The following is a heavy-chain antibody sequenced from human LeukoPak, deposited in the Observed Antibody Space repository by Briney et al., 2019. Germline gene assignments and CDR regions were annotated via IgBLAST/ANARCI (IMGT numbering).Heavy chain of an antibody. CDR2: ISAYNGNT. D-gene: IGHD6-19*01. CDR1: GHTFTSYG. V-gene: IGHV1-18*01. Sequence: GASVKVSCKASGHTFTSYGISWVRQAPGQGPEWMGWISAYNGNTNYAQKLQGRVTMTTDTSTSTAYMELRSLRSDDTAVYYCARDPSSGWYEMTGDYWGQGTLVTVSS. J-gene: IGHJ4*02. CDR3: ARDPSSGWYEMTGDY.